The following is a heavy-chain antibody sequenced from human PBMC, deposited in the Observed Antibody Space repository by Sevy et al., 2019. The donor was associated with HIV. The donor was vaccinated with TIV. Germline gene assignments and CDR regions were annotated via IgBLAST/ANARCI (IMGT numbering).Heavy chain of an antibody. CDR2: IRSKAYGGTT. V-gene: IGHV3-49*03. Sequence: GGSLRLSCTASGFTFGDYAMSWFRQAPGKGLEWVGFIRSKAYGGTTEYAASVKGRFTISRDDSKSIAYLQMNSLKTEDTAVYYCTRGPILYWWSKGSFDYWGQGTLVTVSS. CDR3: TRGPILYWWSKGSFDY. D-gene: IGHD2-8*02. CDR1: GFTFGDYA. J-gene: IGHJ4*02.